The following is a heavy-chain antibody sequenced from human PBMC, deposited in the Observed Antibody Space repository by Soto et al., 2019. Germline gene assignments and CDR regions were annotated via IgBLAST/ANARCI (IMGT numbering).Heavy chain of an antibody. CDR2: ISSSSSTI. J-gene: IGHJ4*02. CDR3: AREPQITMIVVAEIDY. Sequence: GGSLRLSCAASGFTFSSYAMHWVRQAPGKGLEWVSYISSSSSTIYYADSVKGRFTISRNNAKNSLYLQMNSLRDEDTAVYYCAREPQITMIVVAEIDYWGQGTLVTVSS. V-gene: IGHV3-48*02. D-gene: IGHD3-22*01. CDR1: GFTFSSYA.